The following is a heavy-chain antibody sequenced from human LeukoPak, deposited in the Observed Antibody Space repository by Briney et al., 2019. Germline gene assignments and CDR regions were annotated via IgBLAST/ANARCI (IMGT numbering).Heavy chain of an antibody. J-gene: IGHJ6*03. V-gene: IGHV3-30*04. D-gene: IGHD2-2*01. CDR2: ISHDGSNK. CDR3: ARDGNIVVVPAALYYYYYYMDV. CDR1: GFTFSSYA. Sequence: GGSLRLSCAASGFTFSSYAMHWVRQAPGKGLEWVAVISHDGSNKYYADSVKGRFTISRDNSRNTLYLQMNSLRAEDTAVYYCARDGNIVVVPAALYYYYYYMDVWGKGTTVTVSS.